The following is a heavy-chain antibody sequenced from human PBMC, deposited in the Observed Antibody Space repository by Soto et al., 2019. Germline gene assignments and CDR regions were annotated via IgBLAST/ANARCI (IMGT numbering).Heavy chain of an antibody. CDR1: GGSISSYS. V-gene: IGHV4-30-2*01. Sequence: SETLSLTCTVSGGSISSYSWSWIRQPPGKGLEWIGYIYHSGSTYYNPSLKSRVTISVDRSKNQFSLKLTSVTAADTAVYYCARVPGPWGQGTLVTVSS. D-gene: IGHD3-10*01. J-gene: IGHJ5*02. CDR3: ARVPGP. CDR2: IYHSGST.